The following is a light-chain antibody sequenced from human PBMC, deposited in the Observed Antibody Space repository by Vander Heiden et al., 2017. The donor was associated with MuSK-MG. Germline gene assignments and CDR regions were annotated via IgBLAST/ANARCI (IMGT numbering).Light chain of an antibody. J-gene: IGLJ1*01. CDR3: SSYTSSSTRV. Sequence: SALPQPPSVSVSPAQSPTLSCPGTSSDVGGYNYVSWYQQHTGKAPKLMIYDVSNRPSGVSNRFSGSKSGNTASLTISGLQAEDEADYYCSSYTSSSTRVFGTGTKVTVL. V-gene: IGLV2-14*01. CDR2: DVS. CDR1: SSDVGGYNY.